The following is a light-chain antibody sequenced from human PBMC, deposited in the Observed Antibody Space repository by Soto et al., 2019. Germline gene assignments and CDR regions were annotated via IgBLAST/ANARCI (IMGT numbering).Light chain of an antibody. Sequence: DIVMTPSPLSLPVTPGEPASISCRSSQSLLHRSGYNYLTWYLQKPGQSPQLLIYLGSSRASRVPDRFRGSGSGTDFTLKISRVEAEDVGVYYCMQALQTPLTFGGGTKVEIK. CDR2: LGS. V-gene: IGKV2-28*01. CDR1: QSLLHRSGYNY. CDR3: MQALQTPLT. J-gene: IGKJ4*01.